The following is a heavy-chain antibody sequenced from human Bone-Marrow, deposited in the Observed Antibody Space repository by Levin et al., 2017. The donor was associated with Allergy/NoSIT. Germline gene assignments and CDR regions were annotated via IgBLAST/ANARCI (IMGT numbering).Heavy chain of an antibody. CDR3: ARDTPNQGWYFDL. CDR2: IKHDGSEK. J-gene: IGHJ2*01. Sequence: GGSLRLSCAASAFTFSSSWMSWVRQAPGKGLEWVANIKHDGSEKYYMDSVKGRFTISRNNAKNSLYLEMSSLRVEDTAVYFCARDTPNQGWYFDLWGRGTLVTVSS. V-gene: IGHV3-7*04. CDR1: AFTFSSSW.